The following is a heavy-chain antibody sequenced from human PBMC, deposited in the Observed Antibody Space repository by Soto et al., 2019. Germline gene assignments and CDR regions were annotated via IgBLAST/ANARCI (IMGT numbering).Heavy chain of an antibody. J-gene: IGHJ4*02. Sequence: PSETLSLTCTVSGGSISSGGYYWSWIRQHPGKGLGGSGYIYYSGSTYYNPSLKSRVTISVDTSKNQFSLKLSSVTAADTAVYYCARETSPERGYRYGFDYWGQATLVTVSS. D-gene: IGHD5-18*01. CDR3: ARETSPERGYRYGFDY. CDR2: IYYSGST. V-gene: IGHV4-31*03. CDR1: GGSISSGGYY.